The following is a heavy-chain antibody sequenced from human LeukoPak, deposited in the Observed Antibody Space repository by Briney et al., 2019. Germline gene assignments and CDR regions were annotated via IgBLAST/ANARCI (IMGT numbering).Heavy chain of an antibody. CDR2: INTNGRTT. CDR3: KRDAGTAGEERLDY. D-gene: IGHD2-21*02. CDR1: DTTFSNYN. J-gene: IGHJ4*02. V-gene: IGHV3-74*01. Sequence: GWSLSLSCASSDTTFSNYNMHWVRRPPGKRLVWVSRINTNGRTTYSQDSVKGGFTISRDTAKNTLYLQMNSRRDEDTAVYYCKRDAGTAGEERLDYWGQGTLVTVSS.